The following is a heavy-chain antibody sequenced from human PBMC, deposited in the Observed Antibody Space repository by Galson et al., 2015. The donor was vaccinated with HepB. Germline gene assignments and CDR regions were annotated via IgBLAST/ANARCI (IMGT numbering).Heavy chain of an antibody. V-gene: IGHV3-23*01. CDR2: ISGSGGST. J-gene: IGHJ4*02. D-gene: IGHD3-10*01. Sequence: SLRLSCAASGFTFSSYAMSWVRQAPGKGLEWASAISGSGGSTYYADSVKGRFTISRDNSKNTLYLQMNSLRAEDTAVYYCAKDRQILWFGEVPYFDYWGQGTLVTVSS. CDR3: AKDRQILWFGEVPYFDY. CDR1: GFTFSSYA.